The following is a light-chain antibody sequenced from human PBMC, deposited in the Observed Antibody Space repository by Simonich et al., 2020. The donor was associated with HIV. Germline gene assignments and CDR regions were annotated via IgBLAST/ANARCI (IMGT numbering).Light chain of an antibody. CDR1: SSVVGDYNY. J-gene: IGLJ2*01. Sequence: QSALTQPRSVSGSPVQSVPISCTGNSSVVGDYNYVSWYQQHPGNAPKLMIYDFSKVPSGVPDRFPGPKSGNTASLTTAGLQAEEEADYYCCSYAGSFVVFGGGTKLTVL. CDR3: CSYAGSFVV. V-gene: IGLV2-11*01. CDR2: DFS.